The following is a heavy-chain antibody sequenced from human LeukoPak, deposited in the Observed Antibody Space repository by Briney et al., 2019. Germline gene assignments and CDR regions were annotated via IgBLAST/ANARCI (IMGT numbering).Heavy chain of an antibody. V-gene: IGHV3-48*03. CDR3: ARRSSSMDYYYYMDV. J-gene: IGHJ6*03. Sequence: GGSLRLSCAASGFTVSGYEMNWVRQAPGKGLEWVSYIGSSGSTTYYTDSVKGRFTISRDNAKNSLYLQMNSLRAEDTAVYYCARRSSSMDYYYYMDVWGKGTTVTVSS. CDR1: GFTVSGYE. D-gene: IGHD6-6*01. CDR2: IGSSGSTT.